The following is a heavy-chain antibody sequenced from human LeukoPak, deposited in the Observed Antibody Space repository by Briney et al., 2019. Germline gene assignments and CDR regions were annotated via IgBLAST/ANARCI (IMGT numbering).Heavy chain of an antibody. D-gene: IGHD3-3*01. CDR2: MSGTGKTI. Sequence: GGSLRLSCAASGFTFSDFYMHWIRQAPGKGPEWVSYMSGTGKTISDADSLKGRFTISRDNTKNLLFLQVNTLRVEDTATYYCARGGGDYTSRYYIGVWGKGTTVTVSS. J-gene: IGHJ6*03. CDR1: GFTFSDFY. V-gene: IGHV3-11*04. CDR3: ARGGGDYTSRYYIGV.